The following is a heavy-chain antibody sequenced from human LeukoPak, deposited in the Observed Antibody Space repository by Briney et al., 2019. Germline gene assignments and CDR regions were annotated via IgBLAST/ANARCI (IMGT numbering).Heavy chain of an antibody. CDR3: ASAHQYIAAAGISGYYYYGMDV. V-gene: IGHV1-69*04. J-gene: IGHJ6*02. CDR1: GGTFSSYA. Sequence: SVKVSCKASGGTFSSYAISWVRQAPGQGLEWMGRIIPILGIANYAQKFQGRVTITADKSTSTAYMELSSLRSEDTAVYYCASAHQYIAAAGISGYYYYGMDVWGQGTTVTVSS. D-gene: IGHD6-13*01. CDR2: IIPILGIA.